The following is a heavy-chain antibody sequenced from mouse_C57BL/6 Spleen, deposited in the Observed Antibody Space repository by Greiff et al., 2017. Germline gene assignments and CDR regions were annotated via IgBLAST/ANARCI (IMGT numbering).Heavy chain of an antibody. CDR1: GYTFTDYY. J-gene: IGHJ1*03. Sequence: EVQVVESGPVLVKPGASVKMSCKASGYTFTDYYMNWVKQSHGKSLEWIGVINPYNGGTSYNQKFKGKATLTVDKSSSTAYMELNSLTSEDSAVYYCASYGSSDWYFDVWGTGTTVTVSS. V-gene: IGHV1-19*01. CDR2: INPYNGGT. D-gene: IGHD1-1*01. CDR3: ASYGSSDWYFDV.